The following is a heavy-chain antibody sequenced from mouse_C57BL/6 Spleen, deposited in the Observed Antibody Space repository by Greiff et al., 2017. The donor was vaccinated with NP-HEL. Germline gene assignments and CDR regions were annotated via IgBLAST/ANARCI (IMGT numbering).Heavy chain of an antibody. CDR3: ARRNSLFDY. Sequence: QVQLKQSGAELVKPGASVKLSCKASGYTFTSYWMHWVKQRPGQGLEWIGMIHPNSGSTNYNEKFKSKATLTVDKSSSTAYMQLSSLTSEDSAVYYCARRNSLFDYWGQGTTLTVSS. CDR2: IHPNSGST. V-gene: IGHV1-64*01. CDR1: GYTFTSYW. J-gene: IGHJ2*01.